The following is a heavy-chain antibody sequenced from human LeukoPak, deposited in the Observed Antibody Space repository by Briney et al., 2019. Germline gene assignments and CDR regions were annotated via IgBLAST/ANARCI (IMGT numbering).Heavy chain of an antibody. V-gene: IGHV3-7*01. Sequence: GGSLRLSCAASGFTFSDHWTSWVRQAPGKGLEWVANIKQDESKRYYVDSVKGRFTISRDNAKNSLYLQINSLRAEDTAVYYCAREASLYCSGNDCYWAFDRWGQGTLVTVSS. CDR3: AREASLYCSGNDCYWAFDR. CDR1: GFTFSDHW. CDR2: IKQDESKR. J-gene: IGHJ5*02. D-gene: IGHD2-15*01.